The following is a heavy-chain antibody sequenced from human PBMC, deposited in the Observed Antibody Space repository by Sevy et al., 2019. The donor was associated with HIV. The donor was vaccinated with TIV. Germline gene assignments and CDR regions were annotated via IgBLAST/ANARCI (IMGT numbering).Heavy chain of an antibody. CDR2: MHHRGTT. V-gene: IGHV4-4*02. J-gene: IGHJ4*02. Sequence: SETLSLTCTVSGDSIISSRWWSWFRQSPGKELEWIGDMHHRGTTNYSPSLKNRVIMSVDKSKNQFSLKLTSVTAADTAVYYCAAAAGTDILGYYFDSWGQGIPVTVSS. D-gene: IGHD6-25*01. CDR3: AAAAGTDILGYYFDS. CDR1: GDSIISSRW.